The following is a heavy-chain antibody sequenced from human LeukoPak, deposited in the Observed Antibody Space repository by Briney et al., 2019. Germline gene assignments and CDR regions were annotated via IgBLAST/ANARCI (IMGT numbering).Heavy chain of an antibody. D-gene: IGHD6-19*01. Sequence: GGSLRLSCAASAFTFSSYWTHWVRQAPGKGLGWVSRINPDGSSTSYADSVEGRFTISRDNAKHTVYLQTNSLRAADMAVYYCARATAVAFDSWGQGTLVTVSS. J-gene: IGHJ4*02. CDR3: ARATAVAFDS. CDR2: INPDGSST. V-gene: IGHV3-74*01. CDR1: AFTFSSYW.